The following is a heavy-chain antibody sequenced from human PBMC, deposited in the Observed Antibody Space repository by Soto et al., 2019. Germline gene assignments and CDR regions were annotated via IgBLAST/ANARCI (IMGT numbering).Heavy chain of an antibody. CDR2: ISSSGSTI. V-gene: IGHV3-11*01. J-gene: IGHJ6*02. CDR1: GFTFSDYY. Sequence: GGSLRLSCAASGFTFSDYYMSWIRQAPGKGLEWVSYISSSGSTIYYADSVKGRFTISRDNAKNTLYLQMNSLRAEDTAVYYCAKAPNYYDSRQNYYGMDVWGQGTTVTVSS. CDR3: AKAPNYYDSRQNYYGMDV. D-gene: IGHD3-22*01.